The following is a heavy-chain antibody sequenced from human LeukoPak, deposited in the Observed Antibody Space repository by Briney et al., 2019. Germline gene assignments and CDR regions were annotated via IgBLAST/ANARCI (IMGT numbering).Heavy chain of an antibody. Sequence: PGGSLRLSRAASGFTFSTYDINWVRQAPGKGLEWVSFISGSSSYMYYADSVKGRFTISRDNAKNSLYLQMNSLRAEDTAVYYCARTRGTDNYFDYWGQGTLVTVSS. V-gene: IGHV3-21*01. CDR2: ISGSSSYM. CDR3: ARTRGTDNYFDY. CDR1: GFTFSTYD. D-gene: IGHD3-22*01. J-gene: IGHJ4*02.